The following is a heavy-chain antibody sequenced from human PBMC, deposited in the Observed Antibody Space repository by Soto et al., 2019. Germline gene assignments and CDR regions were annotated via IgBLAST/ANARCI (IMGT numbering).Heavy chain of an antibody. CDR3: ARANAIRPYYYNMDV. D-gene: IGHD2-2*01. V-gene: IGHV1-2*04. CDR2: INPNSGGT. J-gene: IGHJ6*02. Sequence: ASVKVSCKASGYSFTDYYIHWVRQAPGQGLEWMGWINPNSGGTTYAQKFRAWITMTRDTSINTVYMELSRLTSDDTAVYHCARANAIRPYYYNMDVWGQGTTVTVSS. CDR1: GYSFTDYY.